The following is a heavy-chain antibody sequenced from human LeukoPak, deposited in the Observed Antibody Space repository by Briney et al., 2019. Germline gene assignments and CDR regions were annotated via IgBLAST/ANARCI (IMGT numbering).Heavy chain of an antibody. J-gene: IGHJ4*02. CDR3: AKVPLEYQLLVDRFDY. D-gene: IGHD2-2*01. V-gene: IGHV3-23*01. CDR2: ISGSGGST. CDR1: GFTVTNNY. Sequence: PGGSLRLSCAASGFTVTNNYMSWVRQAPGKGLEWVSAISGSGGSTYYADSMKGRFTISRDNSKNTLYLQMNSLRAEDTAVYYCAKVPLEYQLLVDRFDYWGQGTLVTVSS.